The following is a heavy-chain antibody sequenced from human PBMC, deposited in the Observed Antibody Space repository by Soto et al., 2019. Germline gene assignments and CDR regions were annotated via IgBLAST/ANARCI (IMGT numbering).Heavy chain of an antibody. J-gene: IGHJ4*02. Sequence: PSETLSLTCTVSGGSISSSSYYWGWIRQPPGKGLEWIGSIYYSGSTYYNPSLKSRVTISVDTSKNQFSLRLTSVTAADTAVYYCARHPHTYDYTPYYFDYWGQGTLVTVSS. CDR2: IYYSGST. D-gene: IGHD4-4*01. V-gene: IGHV4-39*01. CDR1: GGSISSSSYY. CDR3: ARHPHTYDYTPYYFDY.